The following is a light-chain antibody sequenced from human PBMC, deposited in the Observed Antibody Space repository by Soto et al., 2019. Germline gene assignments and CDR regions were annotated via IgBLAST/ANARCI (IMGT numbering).Light chain of an antibody. CDR2: AAS. CDR1: QRIRNY. V-gene: IGKV1-39*01. J-gene: IGKJ5*01. Sequence: DVQMTQSPSSLSASVGDRVTITCRASQRIRNYLNWYQQKPGKAPKLLIFAASSLQSGVPSRFSGSGSGTDFTLTISSLQPEDFATYYCQQSYSTPRVTFGQGTRLEIK. CDR3: QQSYSTPRVT.